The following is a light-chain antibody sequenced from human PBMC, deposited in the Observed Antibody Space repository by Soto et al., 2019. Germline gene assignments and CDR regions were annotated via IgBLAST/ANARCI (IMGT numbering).Light chain of an antibody. Sequence: EIVLTHSPATRSLSPGERATLSCRASQRVRSDLAWYQQKPGQAPRLLIYDASRRATGIPARFSCSGSGTDFTLTIISIELEDFTVDYCQQLNDWPITFGVGTKVEIK. V-gene: IGKV3-11*01. CDR2: DAS. CDR3: QQLNDWPIT. CDR1: QRVRSD. J-gene: IGKJ4*01.